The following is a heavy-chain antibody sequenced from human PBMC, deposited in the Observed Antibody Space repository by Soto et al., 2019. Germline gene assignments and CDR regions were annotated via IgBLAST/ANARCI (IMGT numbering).Heavy chain of an antibody. CDR2: IYHSGST. D-gene: IGHD5-18*01. Sequence: SETLSLTCTVSGGSISSGGYSWSWIRQPPGKGLEWIGYIYHSGSTYYNPSLKSRVTISVDRSKNQFSLKLSSVTAADTAVYYCARGPYGYYMAIDYWGQGTLVTVSS. J-gene: IGHJ4*02. V-gene: IGHV4-30-2*01. CDR1: GGSISSGGYS. CDR3: ARGPYGYYMAIDY.